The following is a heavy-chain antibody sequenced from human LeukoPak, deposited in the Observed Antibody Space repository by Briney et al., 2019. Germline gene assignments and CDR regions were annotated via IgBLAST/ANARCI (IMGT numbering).Heavy chain of an antibody. CDR2: ISGSGDGT. J-gene: IGHJ4*02. Sequence: GGSLRLSCAASGFTFSSYAMNWVRQAPGKGLEWVSAISGSGDGTYYTDSVKGRFTVSRDNSRNTLYLQMNSLRAEDTAVYYCAKDVCISGSSDYWGQGTLVTVSS. CDR3: AKDVCISGSSDY. CDR1: GFTFSSYA. D-gene: IGHD2-8*01. V-gene: IGHV3-23*01.